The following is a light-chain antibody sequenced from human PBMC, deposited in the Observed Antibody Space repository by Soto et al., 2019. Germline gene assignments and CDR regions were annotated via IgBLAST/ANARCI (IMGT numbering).Light chain of an antibody. V-gene: IGKV3-11*01. CDR2: DAS. J-gene: IGKJ4*01. CDR3: QQRGNWPS. Sequence: EIALTQSPATLSLSPGERATLSCRASQSISRYLAWYQQKPGQAPRLLIYDASNRATGIPARFSGSGSGTDLTLTISSLEPDDFAVYYCQQRGNWPSFGGGTKVDIK. CDR1: QSISRY.